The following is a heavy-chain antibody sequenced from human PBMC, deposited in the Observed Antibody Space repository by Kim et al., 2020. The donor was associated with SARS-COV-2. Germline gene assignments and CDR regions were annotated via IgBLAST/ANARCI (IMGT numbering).Heavy chain of an antibody. V-gene: IGHV3-23*01. CDR2: T. Sequence: TFYAASVQGRFPISRDNSKNTLSLQRNSLRAEDTAVYYCAKGLWQAFDYWGQGTLVTVSS. D-gene: IGHD3-16*01. J-gene: IGHJ4*02. CDR3: AKGLWQAFDY.